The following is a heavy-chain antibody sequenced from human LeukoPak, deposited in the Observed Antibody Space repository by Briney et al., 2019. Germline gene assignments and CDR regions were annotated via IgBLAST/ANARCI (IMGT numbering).Heavy chain of an antibody. CDR1: GGTFSSYA. D-gene: IGHD6-13*01. CDR3: ATQGSSWYFDY. Sequence: ASVKVSCKASGGTFSSYAISWVRQAPGQGLEWMGRIIPILGIANYAQKFQGRVTITADKSTSTAYMELSSLRSEDTAVYYCATQGSSWYFDYWGQGTLVTVSS. CDR2: IIPILGIA. V-gene: IGHV1-69*04. J-gene: IGHJ4*02.